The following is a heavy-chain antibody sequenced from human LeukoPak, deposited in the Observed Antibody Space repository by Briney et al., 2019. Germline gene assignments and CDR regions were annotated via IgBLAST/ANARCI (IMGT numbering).Heavy chain of an antibody. D-gene: IGHD5-12*01. CDR2: IYWDDDK. CDR3: AHRRLTYDGLSCYFDY. Sequence: SGPTLVNPTQTLTLTCTFSGFSLSTSGVGVGWIRQPPGKAPEWLALIYWDDDKRYSPSLKSRLTITKDTSKNQVVLIMTNMDPVDTATYYCAHRRLTYDGLSCYFDYWGQGTLVTVSS. CDR1: GFSLSTSGVG. J-gene: IGHJ4*02. V-gene: IGHV2-5*02.